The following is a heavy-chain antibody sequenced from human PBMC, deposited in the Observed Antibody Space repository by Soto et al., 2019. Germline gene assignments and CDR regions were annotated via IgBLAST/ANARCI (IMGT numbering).Heavy chain of an antibody. V-gene: IGHV3-23*01. CDR2: ISGSGSST. CDR1: RFTFRSYA. Sequence: GGSLRLSCAASRFTFRSYAMSWVRQAPGKGLEWVSVISGSGSSTYYADSVKGRFTISRDNSKKTLYVQMNSLRAEDTAVYYCAKMSDFWSGSPTYHFDYWGQGAQVTVSS. J-gene: IGHJ4*02. D-gene: IGHD3-3*01. CDR3: AKMSDFWSGSPTYHFDY.